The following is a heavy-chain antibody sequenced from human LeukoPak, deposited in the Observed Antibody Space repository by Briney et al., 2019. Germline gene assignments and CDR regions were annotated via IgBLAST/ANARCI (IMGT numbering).Heavy chain of an antibody. CDR1: GFTFDDYA. J-gene: IGHJ5*02. Sequence: GGSLRLSCAASGFTFDDYAMHWVRQAPGKGLEWVSSISSSSSYIYYADSVKGRFTISRDNAKNSLYLQMNSLRAEDTAVYYCARGVVPAARSGWFDPWGQGTLVTVSS. D-gene: IGHD2-2*01. CDR3: ARGVVPAARSGWFDP. CDR2: ISSSSSYI. V-gene: IGHV3-21*01.